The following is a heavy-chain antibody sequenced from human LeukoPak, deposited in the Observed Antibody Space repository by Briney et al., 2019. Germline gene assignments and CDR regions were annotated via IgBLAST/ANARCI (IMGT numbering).Heavy chain of an antibody. D-gene: IGHD3-22*01. V-gene: IGHV3-66*02. CDR3: ARSSRGDSSGYYPRYFDY. CDR2: IYSGGST. CDR1: GFTVSSNY. Sequence: GGSLRLSCAASGFTVSSNYMSWVRQAPGKGLEWVSVIYSGGSTNYADSVKGRFTISRDNSKNTLYLQMNSLRAEDTAVHYCARSSRGDSSGYYPRYFDYWGQGTLVTVSS. J-gene: IGHJ4*02.